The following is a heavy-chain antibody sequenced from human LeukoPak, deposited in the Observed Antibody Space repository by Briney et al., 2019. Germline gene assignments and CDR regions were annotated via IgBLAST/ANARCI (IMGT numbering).Heavy chain of an antibody. Sequence: SQTLSLTCTVSGGSISSGDYYWSWIRQPPGKGLEWIGYIYYSGSTYYNPSLKSRVTISVDTSKNQFSLKLSSVTAADTAVYYRARVDRIQLWFYYFDYWGQGTLVTVSS. J-gene: IGHJ4*02. V-gene: IGHV4-30-4*08. CDR3: ARVDRIQLWFYYFDY. D-gene: IGHD5-18*01. CDR1: GGSISSGDYY. CDR2: IYYSGST.